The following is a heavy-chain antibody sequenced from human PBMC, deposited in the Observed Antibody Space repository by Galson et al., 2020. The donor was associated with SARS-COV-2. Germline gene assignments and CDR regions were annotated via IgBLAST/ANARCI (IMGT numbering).Heavy chain of an antibody. Sequence: SETLSLTCTVSGGSISSGGYYWSWIRQHPGKGLEWIGYIYYSGSTYYNPSLKSRVTISVDTSKNQFSLKLSSVTAADTAVYYCARCPPGLYFDYWGQGTLVTVSS. V-gene: IGHV4-31*03. CDR1: GGSISSGGYY. CDR3: ARCPPGLYFDY. J-gene: IGHJ4*02. CDR2: IYYSGST.